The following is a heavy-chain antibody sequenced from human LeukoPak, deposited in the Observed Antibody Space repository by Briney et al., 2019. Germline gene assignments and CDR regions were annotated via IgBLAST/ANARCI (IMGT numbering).Heavy chain of an antibody. CDR3: AKDYSYGMDV. CDR1: GFSFISYG. CDR2: ISYDGSNK. J-gene: IGHJ6*02. V-gene: IGHV3-30*18. Sequence: GGSLRLSCAASGFSFISYGMHWVRQAPGKGLEWVAVISYDGSNKYYADSVKGRFTISRDNSKNTLYLQMNSLRAEDTAVYYCAKDYSYGMDVWGQGTTVTVSS.